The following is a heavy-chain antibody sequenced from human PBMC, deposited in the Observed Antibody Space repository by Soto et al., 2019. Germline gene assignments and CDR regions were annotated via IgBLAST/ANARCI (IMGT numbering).Heavy chain of an antibody. CDR3: ARAKFESTGWHQFDI. CDR2: VSHSGNT. Sequence: SETLSLTCTVSGGSFTGHFLSWVRQPPGKGLEWIGEVSHSGNTKYYPSLRSRVTLSVDSSKNQISLALTSVTAADTAVYYCARAKFESTGWHQFDIWGQGTMVTVYS. CDR1: GGSFTGHF. J-gene: IGHJ4*02. D-gene: IGHD7-27*01. V-gene: IGHV4-34*01.